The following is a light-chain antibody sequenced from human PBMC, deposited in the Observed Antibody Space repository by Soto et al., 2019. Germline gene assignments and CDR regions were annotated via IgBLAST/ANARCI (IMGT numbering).Light chain of an antibody. CDR3: QQYNTYLT. CDR2: KAS. CDR1: QSISSS. J-gene: IGKJ4*01. Sequence: DIQMTQSPSTLSASVGDRVTITCRASQSISSSLAWYQQKPGKAPKLLIYKASSLESGVPSRFSGSGSGTEFTLTISSLQPDDFATYYCQQYNTYLTFGGGTKVEIK. V-gene: IGKV1-5*03.